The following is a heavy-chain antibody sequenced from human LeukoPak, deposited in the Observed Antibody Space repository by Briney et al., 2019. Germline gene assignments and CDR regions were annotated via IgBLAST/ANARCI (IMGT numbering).Heavy chain of an antibody. D-gene: IGHD4-17*01. CDR2: INIDGSST. CDR3: ARSRTYGDYGRGLDY. Sequence: PGGSLRLSCVASGFTFSTYWMHWVRQAPGKGLVWVSRINIDGSSTNYADSVKGRFTISRDNAKNTLYMQINSLRGEDTAVYYCARSRTYGDYGRGLDYWGQGTLVTVSS. CDR1: GFTFSTYW. J-gene: IGHJ4*02. V-gene: IGHV3-74*01.